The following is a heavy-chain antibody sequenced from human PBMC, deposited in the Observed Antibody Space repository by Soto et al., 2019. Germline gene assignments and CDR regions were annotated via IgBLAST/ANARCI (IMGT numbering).Heavy chain of an antibody. CDR3: ARTPLRDGSYSIPRSFDY. Sequence: SETLSLTCAVYGGSFSGYYWSWIRQPPGKGLEWIGEINHSGSTNYNPSLKGRVTISVDTSNSQFSLDMRSVTAADAAVYYCARTPLRDGSYSIPRSFDYWGQGALVTVSS. CDR2: INHSGST. CDR1: GGSFSGYY. D-gene: IGHD1-26*01. V-gene: IGHV4-34*01. J-gene: IGHJ4*02.